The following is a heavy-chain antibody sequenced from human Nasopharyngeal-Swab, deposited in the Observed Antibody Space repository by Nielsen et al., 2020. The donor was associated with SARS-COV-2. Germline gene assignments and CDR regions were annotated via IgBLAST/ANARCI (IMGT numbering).Heavy chain of an antibody. J-gene: IGHJ4*02. CDR2: ISYDGSDK. CDR3: ARGSHIALMVYAINY. D-gene: IGHD2-8*01. Sequence: GGSLRLSCAASGLTFSSYAMHWVRQTPGKGLEWVAVISYDGSDKKYADSVKGRFTISRDNSKNSLYLQMNSLRAEDTAVYYCARGSHIALMVYAINYWGQGTLVTVSS. V-gene: IGHV3-30*04. CDR1: GLTFSSYA.